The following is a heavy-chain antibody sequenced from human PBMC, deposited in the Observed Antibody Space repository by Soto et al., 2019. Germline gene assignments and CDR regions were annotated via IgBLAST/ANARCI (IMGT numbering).Heavy chain of an antibody. D-gene: IGHD4-4*01. CDR1: GYTFTSYG. CDR3: ARDYRAPYYFYMDL. V-gene: IGHV1-18*01. CDR2: ISAYNGNT. Sequence: GASVKVSCKASGYTFTSYGISWVRQAPGQGLERMGWISAYNGNTNYAQKLQGRVTMTTDTSTSTAYMELRSLRSDDTAVYYCARDYRAPYYFYMDLWGKGTMVTVSS. J-gene: IGHJ6*03.